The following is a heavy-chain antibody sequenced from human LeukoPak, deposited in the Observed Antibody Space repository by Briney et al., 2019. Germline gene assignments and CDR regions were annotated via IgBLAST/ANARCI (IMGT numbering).Heavy chain of an antibody. D-gene: IGHD3-22*01. CDR1: GFTFNNAR. V-gene: IGHV3-15*01. CDR3: TTGVRDSSGYYNFDY. CDR2: IKTKTDGGTT. Sequence: PGGSLRLSCAASGFTFNNARMSWVRQAPGKGLEWVGRIKTKTDGGTTDYPAPVKGRFIISRDDSKNTLYLQMNSLKTEDTAMYHCTTGVRDSSGYYNFDYWGKGTLVTVSS. J-gene: IGHJ4*02.